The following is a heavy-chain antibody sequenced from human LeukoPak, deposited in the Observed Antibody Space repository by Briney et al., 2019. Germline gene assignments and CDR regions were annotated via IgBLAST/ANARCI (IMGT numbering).Heavy chain of an antibody. D-gene: IGHD2-21*02. J-gene: IGHJ4*02. CDR3: ARDTVARYCGGDCYIDY. V-gene: IGHV3-21*01. CDR2: ISSSSSYI. CDR1: GFTFSSYS. Sequence: GGSLRLSCAASGFTFSSYSMNWVRQAPGKGLEWVSSISSSSSYIYYADSVKGRFTISRDNAKNSLYLQMNGLRAEDTAVYYCARDTVARYCGGDCYIDYWGQGTLVTVSS.